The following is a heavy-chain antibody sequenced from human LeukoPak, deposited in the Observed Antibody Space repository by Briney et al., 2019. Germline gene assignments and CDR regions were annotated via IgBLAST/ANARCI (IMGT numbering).Heavy chain of an antibody. CDR1: GYTFTSYG. CDR3: ARASISLVVPAAKNWFDP. J-gene: IGHJ5*02. Sequence: GASVKVSCKAPGYTFTSYGISWVRQAPGQGLEWMGWISAYNGNTNYAQKLQGRVTMTTDTSTSTAYMELRSLRSDDTAMYYCARASISLVVPAAKNWFDPWGQGTLVTVSS. D-gene: IGHD2-2*01. CDR2: ISAYNGNT. V-gene: IGHV1-18*04.